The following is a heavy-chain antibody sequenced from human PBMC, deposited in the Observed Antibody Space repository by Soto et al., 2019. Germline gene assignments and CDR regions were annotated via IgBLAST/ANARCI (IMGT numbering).Heavy chain of an antibody. CDR3: ARFIYPLALGGGRTPAGYNWFDP. D-gene: IGHD2-15*01. J-gene: IGHJ5*02. V-gene: IGHV6-1*01. Sequence: TLSLTCVISGDSVSRNSAAWSWIMQSPSRGLEWLGRTYYRSKWYNDYAVSVQSRITIHPATCKNQFSLQLNSVTPEDTAVYYCARFIYPLALGGGRTPAGYNWFDPLAAGCLVTV. CDR2: TYYRSKWYN. CDR1: GDSVSRNSAA.